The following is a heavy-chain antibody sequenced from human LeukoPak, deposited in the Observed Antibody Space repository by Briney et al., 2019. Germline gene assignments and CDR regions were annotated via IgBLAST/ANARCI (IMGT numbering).Heavy chain of an antibody. CDR1: GYTFSSFS. D-gene: IGHD3-22*01. V-gene: IGHV3-21*01. J-gene: IGHJ4*02. CDR2: ISVRSNYI. Sequence: GGSLRLSCAAPGYTFSSFSINWVRQAPGKGLERVSSISVRSNYIYYADSVRGRFTISRDDARDSLYLQMNSLRAEDTAVYYCVRLRRNSDTSGYYYYYDFWGQGTLVTVSS. CDR3: VRLRRNSDTSGYYYYYDF.